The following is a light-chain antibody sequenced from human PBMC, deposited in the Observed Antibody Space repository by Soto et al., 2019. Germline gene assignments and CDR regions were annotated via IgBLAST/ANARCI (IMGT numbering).Light chain of an antibody. CDR1: QSVSSTY. V-gene: IGKV3-20*01. J-gene: IGKJ1*01. CDR3: NKYGSSSWT. CDR2: GAS. Sequence: EIVLTQSPGTLSLSPGERATLSCRASQSVSSTYLAWYQQKPGQAPRLLIYGASSRATGIPDRFSGSGSGTDFTLTISRLEPEDFAVYYCNKYGSSSWTFAQGTRVAIK.